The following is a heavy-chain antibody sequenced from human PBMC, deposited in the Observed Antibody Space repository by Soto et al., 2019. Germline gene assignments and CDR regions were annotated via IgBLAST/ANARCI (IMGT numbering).Heavy chain of an antibody. CDR2: ISSSSSYI. V-gene: IGHV3-21*01. J-gene: IGHJ3*02. Sequence: PLGVLRDRWAGSGVTLSSCSKNWGRQAPGKGLEWVSSISSSSSYIYYADSVKGRFTISRDNAKNSLYLQMNSLRAEDTAVYYCARYLILRLRSDAFHIWGTAPMVTGSS. CDR3: ARYLILRLRSDAFHI. D-gene: IGHD4-17*01. CDR1: GVTLSSCS.